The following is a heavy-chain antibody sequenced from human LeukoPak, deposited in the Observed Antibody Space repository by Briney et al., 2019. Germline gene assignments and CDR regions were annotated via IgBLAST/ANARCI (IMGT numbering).Heavy chain of an antibody. CDR1: GFTFSSYA. D-gene: IGHD2-15*01. CDR3: AKNLGYCSGGSCHSGYYYY. V-gene: IGHV3-23*01. CDR2: ISGSGGST. Sequence: PGGSLRLSCAASGFTFSSYAMSWVRQAPGKGLEWVSAISGSGGSTYYADSVKGRFTISRDNSKNTLYLQMNSLRAEDTAVYYCAKNLGYCSGGSCHSGYYYYWGPGTLVTVSS. J-gene: IGHJ4*02.